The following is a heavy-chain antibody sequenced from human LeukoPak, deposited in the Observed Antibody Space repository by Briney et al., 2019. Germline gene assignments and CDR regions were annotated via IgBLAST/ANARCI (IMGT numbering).Heavy chain of an antibody. J-gene: IGHJ3*02. CDR1: GFTFSSFG. CDR2: VSCTRVAT. CDR3: AKAFLEFGSSSSYSSFDT. Sequence: GGSLRLSCAASGFTFSSFGLSWVRQAPGKGLEWVSGVSCTRVATYYADSVKGRFTISRDDSQNILYLQMNGLRAEDTAVYFCAKAFLEFGSSSSYSSFDTWGQGTMVTVSS. V-gene: IGHV3-23*01. D-gene: IGHD5-18*01.